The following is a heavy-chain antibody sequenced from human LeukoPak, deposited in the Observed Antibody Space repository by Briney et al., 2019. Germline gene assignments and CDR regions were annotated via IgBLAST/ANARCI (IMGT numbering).Heavy chain of an antibody. CDR3: ASLTTVTSNWFDP. CDR2: ISGSGTTT. Sequence: GSLRLSCAASGFTFSNYAMNWVRQAPGKGLEWVSFISGSGTTTQYADSVKGRFTISSDNSKNTLYLQMNSLRAEDTAVYYCASLTTVTSNWFDPWGQGTLVTVSS. D-gene: IGHD4-17*01. J-gene: IGHJ5*02. V-gene: IGHV3-23*01. CDR1: GFTFSNYA.